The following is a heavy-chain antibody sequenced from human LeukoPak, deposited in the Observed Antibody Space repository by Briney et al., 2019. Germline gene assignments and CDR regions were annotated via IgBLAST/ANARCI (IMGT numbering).Heavy chain of an antibody. V-gene: IGHV4-4*09. CDR2: IYTSGST. J-gene: IGHJ6*03. CDR1: GGSISSYY. D-gene: IGHD3-3*01. Sequence: SETLSLTCTVSGGSISSYYWSWIRQTPGKGLEWIGYIYTSGSTNYNPSLKSRVTISVDTSKNQFSLKLSSVTAADTAVYYCARHGITIFGVVKSPYYYYYYMDVWGKGTTVTVSS. CDR3: ARHGITIFGVVKSPYYYYYYMDV.